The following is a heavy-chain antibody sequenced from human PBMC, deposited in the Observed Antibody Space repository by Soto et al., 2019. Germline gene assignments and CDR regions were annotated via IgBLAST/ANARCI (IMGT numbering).Heavy chain of an antibody. D-gene: IGHD2-2*01. J-gene: IGHJ5*02. CDR1: GYTFTGYY. V-gene: IGHV1-2*04. CDR2: INPNSGGT. Sequence: GASVKVSCKASGYTFTGYYMHWVRQAPGQGIEWMGWINPNSGGTNYAQKFQGWVTMTRDTSISTAYMELSRLRSDDTAVYYCARGPEYPPLVPAAYRNNWFDPWGQGTLVTVSS. CDR3: ARGPEYPPLVPAAYRNNWFDP.